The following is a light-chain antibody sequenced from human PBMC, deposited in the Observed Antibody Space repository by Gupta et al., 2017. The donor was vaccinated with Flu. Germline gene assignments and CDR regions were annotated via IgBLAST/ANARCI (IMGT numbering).Light chain of an antibody. Sequence: GERAPPSWGSSQSVSSLAGWYQQKPGPAPRLLIYDASRRATGIPARFSGSAAGTDFTPTISSQEAEDFAVYYCQQRSNSLAFGGGTKVEIK. CDR3: QQRSNSLA. CDR1: QSVSSL. V-gene: IGKV3-11*01. J-gene: IGKJ4*01. CDR2: DAS.